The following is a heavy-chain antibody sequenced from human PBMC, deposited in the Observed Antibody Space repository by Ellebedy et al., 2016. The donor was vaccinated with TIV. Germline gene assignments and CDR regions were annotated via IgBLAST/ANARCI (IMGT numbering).Heavy chain of an antibody. CDR1: GFSFSSYG. CDR3: ARDRWPYFSDC. V-gene: IGHV3-30*02. CDR2: IRTDGSNK. Sequence: PGGSLRLSCVASGFSFSSYGMHWVRQAPGKGLEWVAFIRTDGSNKFYTESVEGRFTISRDNVKNIVHLQTNSLRAEDTAVYYCARDRWPYFSDCWGQGTLVTVSS. D-gene: IGHD4-23*01. J-gene: IGHJ4*02.